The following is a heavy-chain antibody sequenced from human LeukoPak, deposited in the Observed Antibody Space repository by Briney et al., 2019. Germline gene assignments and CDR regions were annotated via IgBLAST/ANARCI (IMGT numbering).Heavy chain of an antibody. V-gene: IGHV4-30-2*01. Sequence: SSETLSLTCAVSGGSISSGGYSWSWIRQPPGQGLEWIGYIYHSGSTYYNPSLKSRVTISVDRSKNQFSLKLSSVTAADTAVYYCARGAFGDYYFDYWGQGTLVTVSS. CDR2: IYHSGST. CDR3: ARGAFGDYYFDY. CDR1: GGSISSGGYS. D-gene: IGHD4-17*01. J-gene: IGHJ4*02.